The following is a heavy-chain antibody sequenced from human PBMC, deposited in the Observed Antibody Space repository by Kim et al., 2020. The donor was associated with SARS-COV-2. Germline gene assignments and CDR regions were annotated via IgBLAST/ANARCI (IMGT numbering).Heavy chain of an antibody. V-gene: IGHV3-23*01. J-gene: IGHJ6*02. Sequence: RFTISRDNSKNALFLQMNSLRAEDTAVYYCAKVQRLLWFGELSYYYYGMDVWGQGTTVTVSS. CDR3: AKVQRLLWFGELSYYYYGMDV. D-gene: IGHD3-10*01.